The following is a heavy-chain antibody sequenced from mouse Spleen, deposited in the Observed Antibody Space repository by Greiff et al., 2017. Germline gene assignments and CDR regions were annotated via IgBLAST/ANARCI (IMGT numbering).Heavy chain of an antibody. CDR3: ASRRSPPYAMDY. J-gene: IGHJ4*01. CDR1: GYTFTDYY. V-gene: IGHV1-26*01. Sequence: VQLQQSGPELVKPGASVKISCKASGYTFTDYYMNWVKQSHGKSLEWIGDINPNNGGTSYNQKFKGKATLTVDKSSSTAYMELRSLTSEDSAVYYCASRRSPPYAMDYWGQGTSVTVSS. CDR2: INPNNGGT.